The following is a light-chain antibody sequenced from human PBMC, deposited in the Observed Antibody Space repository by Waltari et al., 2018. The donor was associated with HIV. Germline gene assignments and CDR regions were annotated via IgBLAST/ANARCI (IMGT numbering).Light chain of an antibody. CDR3: QQYNNWPRT. Sequence: IVMTHFHATLFVSPGERATLSCRASQSVRSNLAWYQQKPGQAPRLLSYGASTRATGIPARFSGGGSGTEFTLTISSLQSEDFAVYYCQQYNNWPRTFGQGTKVEMK. CDR1: QSVRSN. CDR2: GAS. J-gene: IGKJ1*01. V-gene: IGKV3-15*01.